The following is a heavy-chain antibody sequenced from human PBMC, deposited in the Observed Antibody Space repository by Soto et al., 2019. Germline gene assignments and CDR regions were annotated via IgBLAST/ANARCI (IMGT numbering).Heavy chain of an antibody. CDR3: ARGGYDYVWGSYRYSHYYYGMDV. J-gene: IGHJ6*02. V-gene: IGHV4-31*03. Sequence: QVQLQESGPGLVKPSQTLSLTCTVSGGSISSGGYYWSWIRQHPGKGLEWIGYIYYSGSTYYNPSLKSRVTISVDTSKNQFSLKLSSVTAADTAVYYCARGGYDYVWGSYRYSHYYYGMDVWGQGTTVTVSS. CDR1: GGSISSGGYY. D-gene: IGHD3-16*02. CDR2: IYYSGST.